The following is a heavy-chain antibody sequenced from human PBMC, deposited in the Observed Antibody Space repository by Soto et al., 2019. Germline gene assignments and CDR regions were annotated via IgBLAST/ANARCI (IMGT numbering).Heavy chain of an antibody. CDR1: VGTFSSDT. D-gene: IGHD5-18*01. J-gene: IGHJ5*01. CDR3: ARTEGTALVPDS. Sequence: QVQLGQSGAEVKKPGSSVKVSCKASVGTFSSDTISWVRQAPGQGLEWMGRIIPIVTIITYAPKFQGRLTITADKSTSTAYMELSSLRSDDTAVYYCARTEGTALVPDSGVQGTLVTVSS. V-gene: IGHV1-69*02. CDR2: IIPIVTII.